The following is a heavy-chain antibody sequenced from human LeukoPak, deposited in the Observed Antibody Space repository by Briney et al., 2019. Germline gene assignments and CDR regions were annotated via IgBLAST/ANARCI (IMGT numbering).Heavy chain of an antibody. D-gene: IGHD4-23*01. CDR3: ARALFFGGDFDY. J-gene: IGHJ4*02. Sequence: GRSLRLSCAASGFTFSSYAMHWVRQAPGKGLEWVAVISYDGSNKYYADSVKGRFTISRDNSKNMLYLQMNSLRAEDTAVYYCARALFFGGDFDYWGQGTLVTVSS. CDR2: ISYDGSNK. V-gene: IGHV3-30*04. CDR1: GFTFSSYA.